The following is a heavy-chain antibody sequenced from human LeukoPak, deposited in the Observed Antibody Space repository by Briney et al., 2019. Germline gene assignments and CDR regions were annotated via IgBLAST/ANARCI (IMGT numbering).Heavy chain of an antibody. CDR2: IIPIFGTA. CDR1: GGTFSSYA. V-gene: IGHV1-69*13. D-gene: IGHD6-6*01. J-gene: IGHJ4*02. Sequence: SVKVSCKASGGTFSSYAISWVRQAPGQGREWMGGIIPIFGTANYAQKFQGRVTITADESTSTAYMELSSLRSEDTGVYYCARFGLGIAARRDFDYWGQGTLVTVSS. CDR3: ARFGLGIAARRDFDY.